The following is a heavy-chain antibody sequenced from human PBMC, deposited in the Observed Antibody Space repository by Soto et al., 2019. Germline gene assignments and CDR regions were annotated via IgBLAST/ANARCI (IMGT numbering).Heavy chain of an antibody. CDR2: IKYDGSNK. CDR1: GFTFSSYG. J-gene: IGHJ6*01. CDR3: AKDGRTGCICV. Sequence: QVQLVESGGGVVQPGRSLRLSCAASGFTFSSYGMHWVRQAPGKGLEWVAVIKYDGSNKYYADSVKGRFTISRDNSKNTLYRQMNGRRAEGTAVDYCAKDGRTGCICVWGPGNTGPVSS. V-gene: IGHV3-30*18. D-gene: IGHD3-9*01.